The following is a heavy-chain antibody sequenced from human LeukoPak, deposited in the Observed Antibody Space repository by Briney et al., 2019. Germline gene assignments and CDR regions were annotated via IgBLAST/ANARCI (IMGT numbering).Heavy chain of an antibody. CDR1: GDIFSSNSAT. CDR3: TRGAITMDY. J-gene: IGHJ4*02. V-gene: IGHV6-1*01. D-gene: IGHD3-10*01. CDR2: TYYRSKWYN. Sequence: SQTLSLTCAISGDIFSSNSATWNWLRQSPSRGLEWLGRTYYRSKWYNDYAVSVKTRITINPDTSKNQLSLELNSVTPEDTAVYFCTRGAITMDYWGQGTLVTVSS.